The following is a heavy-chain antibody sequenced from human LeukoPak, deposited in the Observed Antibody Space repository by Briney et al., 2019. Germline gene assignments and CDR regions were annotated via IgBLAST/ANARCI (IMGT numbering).Heavy chain of an antibody. CDR1: GYTFTGYY. J-gene: IGHJ4*02. CDR2: INPNSDGT. CDR3: ARGDKYNYGPTFDY. V-gene: IGHV1-2*02. Sequence: ASVKVSCKASGYTFTGYYMHWVRQAPGQGLEWMGWINPNSDGTSSAQKFEGRVTLTRDTSITTAYMELRRLDSDDAAMYYCARGDKYNYGPTFDYWGQGTLVTVSS. D-gene: IGHD5-18*01.